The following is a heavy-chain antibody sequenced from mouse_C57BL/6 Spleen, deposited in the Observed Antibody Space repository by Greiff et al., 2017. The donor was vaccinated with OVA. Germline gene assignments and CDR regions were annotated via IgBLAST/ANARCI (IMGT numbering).Heavy chain of an antibody. V-gene: IGHV5-17*01. Sequence: EVQGVESGGGLVKPGGSLKLSCAASGFTFSDYGMHWVRQAPEKGLEWVAYISSGSSTIYYADTVKGRFTISRDNAKNTLFLQMTSLRSEDTAMYYCARGAILERVYYYGSSPYYAMDYWGQGTSVTVSS. J-gene: IGHJ4*01. D-gene: IGHD1-1*01. CDR1: GFTFSDYG. CDR3: ARGAILERVYYYGSSPYYAMDY. CDR2: ISSGSSTI.